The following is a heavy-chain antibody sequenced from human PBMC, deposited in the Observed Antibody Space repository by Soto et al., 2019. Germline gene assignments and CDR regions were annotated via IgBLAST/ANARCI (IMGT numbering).Heavy chain of an antibody. Sequence: SETLSLTCTVSGGSISSGDYYWSWIRQPPGKGLEWIGYIYYSGSTYYNPSLKSRVTISVDTSKNQFSLKLSSVTAADTAVYYCARVDTAMVYFDYWGQGTLVTVSS. CDR1: GGSISSGDYY. CDR3: ARVDTAMVYFDY. J-gene: IGHJ4*02. CDR2: IYYSGST. D-gene: IGHD5-18*01. V-gene: IGHV4-30-4*01.